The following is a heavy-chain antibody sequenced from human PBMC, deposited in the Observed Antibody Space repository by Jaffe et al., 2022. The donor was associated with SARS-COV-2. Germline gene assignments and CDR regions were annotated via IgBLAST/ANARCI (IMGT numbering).Heavy chain of an antibody. J-gene: IGHJ6*02. CDR2: IYPGTAGPRST. CDR1: GYDFSGYW. D-gene: IGHD3-10*01. V-gene: IGHV5-51*01. Sequence: EVQLVQSGAEVKKPGESLKISCKGSGYDFSGYWIAWVRQMPGKGLEWMAIIYPGTAGPRSTRYSPSLQGRVTISADKSNNTAYLQWSNLEASDTAIYYCAREAAATVGGGGYGMGVWGRGTMVTVSS. CDR3: AREAAATVGGGGYGMGV.